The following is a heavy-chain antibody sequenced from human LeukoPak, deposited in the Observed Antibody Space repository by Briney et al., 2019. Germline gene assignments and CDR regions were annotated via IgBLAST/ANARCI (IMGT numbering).Heavy chain of an antibody. CDR3: ARDKGSGFYYDTLDI. CDR2: ISYHGSNQ. J-gene: IGHJ3*02. V-gene: IGHV3-30*04. Sequence: PGGSLRLSCAASGFTFSTYAIHWVRQAPGKGLEWVAVISYHGSNQYYADSVKGRFTISRDNSKNTLYLQMNSLRPEDTALYFCARDKGSGFYYDTLDIWGQGTMVSVSS. D-gene: IGHD3-22*01. CDR1: GFTFSTYA.